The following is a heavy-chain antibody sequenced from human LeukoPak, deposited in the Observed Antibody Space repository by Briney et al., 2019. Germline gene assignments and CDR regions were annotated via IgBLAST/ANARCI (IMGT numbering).Heavy chain of an antibody. CDR2: INPNSGGT. V-gene: IGHV1-2*02. D-gene: IGHD1-14*01. CDR3: ARGGAAVVSEFDY. Sequence: ASVKVSCKASGYTFTGYYIHWVRQAPGQGLEWMGWINPNSGGTNYAQKFQGRVTMTRDTSISTAYMELSRLRSDDTAVYYCARGGAAVVSEFDYWGQGTLVTVSS. J-gene: IGHJ4*02. CDR1: GYTFTGYY.